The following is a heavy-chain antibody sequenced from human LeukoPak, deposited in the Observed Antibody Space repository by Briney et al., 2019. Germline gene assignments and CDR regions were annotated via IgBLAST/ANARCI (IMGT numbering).Heavy chain of an antibody. V-gene: IGHV1-69*06. J-gene: IGHJ6*04. Sequence: GASVKVSCKASGGTFSSYAIGWVRQAPGQGLEWMGGIIPIFGTANYAQKFQGRVTITADKSTSTAYMELSSLRSEDTAVYYCARAGGLQGGYYYYYGMDVWGKGTTVTASS. D-gene: IGHD2-21*01. CDR3: ARAGGLQGGYYYYYGMDV. CDR2: IIPIFGTA. CDR1: GGTFSSYA.